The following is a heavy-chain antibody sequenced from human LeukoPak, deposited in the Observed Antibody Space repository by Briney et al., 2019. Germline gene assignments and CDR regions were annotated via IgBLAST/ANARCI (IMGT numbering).Heavy chain of an antibody. D-gene: IGHD5-18*01. CDR3: ARGQLWYDAFDI. Sequence: PGGSLRLSCAASGFTFSSYAMSWVRQAPGKGLEWVSAISGSGGSTYYADSVKGRFTISRDNSKNTLYLQMNSLRAEDTAVYYCARGQLWYDAFDIWGQGTMVTVSS. CDR1: GFTFSSYA. J-gene: IGHJ3*02. CDR2: ISGSGGST. V-gene: IGHV3-23*01.